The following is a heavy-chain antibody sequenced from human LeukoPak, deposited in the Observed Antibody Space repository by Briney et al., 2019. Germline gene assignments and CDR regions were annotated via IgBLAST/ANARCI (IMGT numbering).Heavy chain of an antibody. CDR2: ISGSGGST. CDR3: ARNRGAIFGVVITYYYYYMDV. Sequence: GGSLRLSCAASGFTFSSYAMSWVRQAPGKGLEWVSAISGSGGSTYYADSVKGRFTISRDNSKSTLYLQMNSLRAEDTAVYYCARNRGAIFGVVITYYYYYMDVWGKGTTVTVSS. CDR1: GFTFSSYA. V-gene: IGHV3-23*01. D-gene: IGHD3-3*01. J-gene: IGHJ6*03.